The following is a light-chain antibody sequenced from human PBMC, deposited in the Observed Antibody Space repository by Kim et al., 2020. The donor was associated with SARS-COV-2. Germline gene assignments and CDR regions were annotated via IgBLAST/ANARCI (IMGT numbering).Light chain of an antibody. V-gene: IGKV3-20*01. J-gene: IGKJ1*01. CDR3: QQYGTSPWT. CDR1: QSITSSY. CDR2: GAS. Sequence: SPGERASLSCRASQSITSSYLAWYQQKPGQAPRLLIYGASSRATGIPDRCSGSSSGTDFTLTISRLEPEDFAVYYCQQYGTSPWTFGQGTKVDIK.